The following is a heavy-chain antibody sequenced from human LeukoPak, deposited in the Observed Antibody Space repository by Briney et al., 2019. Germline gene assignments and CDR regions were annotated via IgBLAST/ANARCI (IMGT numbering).Heavy chain of an antibody. D-gene: IGHD3-16*01. J-gene: IGHJ6*02. Sequence: GGPLRLSVAAFGLASKTNSWNWVRRPQGRGWEWVSAISGSGGSTYYADSVKGRFTTSRDNSKNALYLQMNSLRAEDTAVYYCARDRLTEDYYYGMDVWGQGTTVTVSS. CDR3: ARDRLTEDYYYGMDV. V-gene: IGHV3-23*01. CDR1: GLASKTNS. CDR2: ISGSGGST.